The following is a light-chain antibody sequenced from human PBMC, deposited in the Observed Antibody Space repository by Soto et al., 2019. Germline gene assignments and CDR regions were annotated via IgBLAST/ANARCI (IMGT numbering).Light chain of an antibody. CDR1: QDISSY. Sequence: DIQLTQSPSFLSASVGDRVTVTCRSSQDISSYLAWYQQKPGKPPKVLIYGASTLQSGVPPRFGGSGSGTDFTLSISSLQPEDFATYYCQQADSSPITFGQGTRLEIK. V-gene: IGKV1-9*01. CDR2: GAS. J-gene: IGKJ5*01. CDR3: QQADSSPIT.